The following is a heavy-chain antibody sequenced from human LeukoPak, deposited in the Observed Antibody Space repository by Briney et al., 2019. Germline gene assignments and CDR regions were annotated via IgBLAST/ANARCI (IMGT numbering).Heavy chain of an antibody. V-gene: IGHV3-7*03. Sequence: GGSLRLSCAASGFTFSSYWMSWVRQAPGKGLEWVANIKQDGSEKYYVDSVKGRFTISRDNAKNSLYLQMNSLRAEDTAVYYCARGGSGWYPTPYYFDYWGQGTLVTVSS. D-gene: IGHD6-19*01. CDR1: GFTFSSYW. J-gene: IGHJ4*02. CDR3: ARGGSGWYPTPYYFDY. CDR2: IKQDGSEK.